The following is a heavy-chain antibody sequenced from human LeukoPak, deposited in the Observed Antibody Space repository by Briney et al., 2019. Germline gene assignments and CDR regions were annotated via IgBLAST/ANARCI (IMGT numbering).Heavy chain of an antibody. D-gene: IGHD4-17*01. CDR3: ARVRYGELDV. CDR2: MSGSGGST. V-gene: IGHV3-23*01. J-gene: IGHJ6*02. Sequence: QPGGSLRLSCAASGFTFSSYSMNWVRQAPGKGLEWVSSMSGSGGSTYYADSVKGRFTISRDDSKNTLYLQMNSLRAEDTAVYYCARVRYGELDVWGQGTTVTVSS. CDR1: GFTFSSYS.